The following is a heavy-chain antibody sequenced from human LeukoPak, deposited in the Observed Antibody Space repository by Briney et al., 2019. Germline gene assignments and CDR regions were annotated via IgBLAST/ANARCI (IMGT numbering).Heavy chain of an antibody. Sequence: SETLSLTCTVSGGSISSYYWSWIRQPPGKGLEWIGYIYYSGSTNYNPSLKSRVTISVDTSKNQFSLKLSSVTAADTAVYYCARDSESSDSYYYDSSLGAFDIWGQGTMVTVSS. J-gene: IGHJ3*02. CDR2: IYYSGST. V-gene: IGHV4-59*01. CDR1: GGSISSYY. CDR3: ARDSESSDSYYYDSSLGAFDI. D-gene: IGHD3-22*01.